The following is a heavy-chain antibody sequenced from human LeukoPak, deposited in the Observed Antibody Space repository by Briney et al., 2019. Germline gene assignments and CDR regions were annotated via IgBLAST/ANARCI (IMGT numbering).Heavy chain of an antibody. CDR3: SMLEIVVVTAASFDY. J-gene: IGHJ4*02. CDR1: GYSFTSYW. V-gene: IGHV5-51*01. Sequence: ASVNVSCKASGYSFTSYWIGWVRQMPGKGLEWMGIIYPDDSDTRYSPSFQGQVTISADKSISTAYLLWSSLKASDTAMNYCSMLEIVVVTAASFDYWGQGTLVSVSS. D-gene: IGHD2-2*03. CDR2: IYPDDSDT.